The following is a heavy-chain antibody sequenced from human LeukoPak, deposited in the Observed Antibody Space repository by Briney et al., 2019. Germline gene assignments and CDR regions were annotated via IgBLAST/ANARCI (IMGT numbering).Heavy chain of an antibody. CDR3: VRGFYSGHDISRPVAVYFYYGMDV. CDR2: SNPNRADT. D-gene: IGHD5-12*01. V-gene: IGHV1-2*02. CDR1: RDTVTGYY. Sequence: ASLKVSSKASRDTVTGYYIHLVRQSPGHHLESLRGSNPNRADTNCAQNMQCRFSMSKDTSISTAYMEMSRLRSDDAAVYYCVRGFYSGHDISRPVAVYFYYGMDVWGQGTTVTVSS. J-gene: IGHJ6*02.